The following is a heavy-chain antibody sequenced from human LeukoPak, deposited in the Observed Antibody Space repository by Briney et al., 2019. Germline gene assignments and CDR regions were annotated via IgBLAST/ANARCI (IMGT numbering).Heavy chain of an antibody. CDR1: GGSISCYS. D-gene: IGHD3-22*01. CDR3: ARGSNYESSGYSHDY. V-gene: IGHV4-59*01. Sequence: PSETLSLTCTVPGGSISCYSCNCLRQTPGKGLEWIGYIYYSGNTNYNPSLKSRVTISVDTTNNQFSLRLASVTAADTAMYYCARGSNYESSGYSHDYRGQGTLVTVSS. J-gene: IGHJ4*02. CDR2: IYYSGNT.